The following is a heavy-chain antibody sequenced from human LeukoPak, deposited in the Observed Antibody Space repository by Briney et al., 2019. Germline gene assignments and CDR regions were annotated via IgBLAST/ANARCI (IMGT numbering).Heavy chain of an antibody. V-gene: IGHV1-8*03. CDR3: ASYWGIAARPREVGYYYYYMDV. D-gene: IGHD6-6*01. J-gene: IGHJ6*03. Sequence: GASVRVSCKASGYTFTNFDINWVRQATGQGLEWMGWMNPNTGNAGYAQKFQDRVTITWDASITTAYMDLSSLRSEDTAVYYCASYWGIAARPREVGYYYYYMDVWGKGTTVTVSS. CDR2: MNPNTGNA. CDR1: GYTFTNFD.